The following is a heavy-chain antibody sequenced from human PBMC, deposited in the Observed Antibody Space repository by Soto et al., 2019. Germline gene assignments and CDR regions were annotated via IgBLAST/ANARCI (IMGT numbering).Heavy chain of an antibody. Sequence: PGGSLRLSCTASGFTFGDYAMSWVRQAPGKGLEWVGFIRSKAYGGTTEYAASVKGRFTISRDDSKSIAYLQMNSLKTEDTAVYYCTSEHGMDVWGQGTTVTVSS. J-gene: IGHJ6*02. CDR2: IRSKAYGGTT. V-gene: IGHV3-49*04. CDR3: TSEHGMDV. CDR1: GFTFGDYA.